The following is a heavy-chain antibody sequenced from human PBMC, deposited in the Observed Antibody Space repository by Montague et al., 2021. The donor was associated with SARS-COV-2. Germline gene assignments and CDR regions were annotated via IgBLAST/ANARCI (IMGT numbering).Heavy chain of an antibody. CDR3: ARGSWHIVVVTAIRDGYYGMDV. V-gene: IGHV4-34*01. Sequence: SETLSRTCAVYGGSFSGYYWSWIPQPPGKGLEWIGEINHSGSTNYNPSLKSRVTISVDTSKNQFSLKLSSVTAADTAVYYCARGSWHIVVVTAIRDGYYGMDVWGQGTTVTVSS. CDR1: GGSFSGYY. J-gene: IGHJ6*02. D-gene: IGHD2-21*02. CDR2: INHSGST.